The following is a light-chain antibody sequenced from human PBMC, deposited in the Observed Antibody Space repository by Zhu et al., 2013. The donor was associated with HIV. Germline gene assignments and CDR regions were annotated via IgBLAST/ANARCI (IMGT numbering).Light chain of an antibody. CDR2: GVS. J-gene: IGKJ1*01. Sequence: EIVLTQSPVTLSVSPGTRATLYCRASQTVSSNFLAWYQQKPGQAPRLFIYGVSRRVTGIPDRFSGSGSGTDFTLTISRLEPEDFAMYYCHQYDDSHRTFGQGTKVEMK. CDR3: HQYDDSHRT. CDR1: QTVSSNF. V-gene: IGKV3-20*01.